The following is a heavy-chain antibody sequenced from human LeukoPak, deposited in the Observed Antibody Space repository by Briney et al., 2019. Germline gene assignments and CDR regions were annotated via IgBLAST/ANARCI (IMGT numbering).Heavy chain of an antibody. Sequence: GASVKVSCKASGGTFSSYAISWVRQAPGQGLEWMGGIIPIFGTANYAQKFQGRVTITADESTSTAYMEPSSLRSEDTAVYYCARVGSLRGSDYCYGMDVWGKGTTVTVSS. CDR2: IIPIFGTA. CDR1: GGTFSSYA. CDR3: ARVGSLRGSDYCYGMDV. D-gene: IGHD3-10*01. V-gene: IGHV1-69*01. J-gene: IGHJ6*04.